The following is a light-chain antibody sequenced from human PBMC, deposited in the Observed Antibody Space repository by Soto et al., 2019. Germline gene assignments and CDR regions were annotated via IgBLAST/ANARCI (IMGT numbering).Light chain of an antibody. Sequence: DIQMTQSPSTLSASVGDRVTITCRASQSISNWLAWYQQKPGKAPKLLIYKASSLESGVPSRFSGSGSGTEFTLNISSLQPDDFATYYCQQYKSYFLTFGGGTKVEIK. J-gene: IGKJ4*01. CDR3: QQYKSYFLT. V-gene: IGKV1-5*03. CDR1: QSISNW. CDR2: KAS.